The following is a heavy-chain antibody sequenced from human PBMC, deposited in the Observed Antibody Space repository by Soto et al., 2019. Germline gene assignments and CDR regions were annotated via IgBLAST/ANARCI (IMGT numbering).Heavy chain of an antibody. D-gene: IGHD4-17*01. CDR3: ARSYGDYFYDFDY. CDR1: GGSISSYY. CDR2: IYYSGST. J-gene: IGHJ4*02. Sequence: PSETLSLTCTVSGGSISSYYWSWIRQPPGKGLEWIGYIYYSGSTNYNPSLKSRVTISVDTSKNQFSLKLSSVTAADTAVYYCARSYGDYFYDFDYWGQGTLVTVSS. V-gene: IGHV4-59*08.